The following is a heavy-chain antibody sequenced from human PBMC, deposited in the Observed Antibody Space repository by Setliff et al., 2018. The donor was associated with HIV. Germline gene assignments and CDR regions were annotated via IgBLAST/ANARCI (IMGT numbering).Heavy chain of an antibody. D-gene: IGHD4-17*01. CDR3: ATSPAAVTPRYFDF. CDR1: GFTFSNYK. Sequence: GGSLRLSCVASGFTFSNYKMSWVRQAPGKGLEWVAIISSDGSDKNYADSVKGRFTVSRDNSKNTLYLQLTSLRAEDTAVYYCATSPAAVTPRYFDFWGQGTLVTVSS. J-gene: IGHJ4*02. V-gene: IGHV3-30*07. CDR2: ISSDGSDK.